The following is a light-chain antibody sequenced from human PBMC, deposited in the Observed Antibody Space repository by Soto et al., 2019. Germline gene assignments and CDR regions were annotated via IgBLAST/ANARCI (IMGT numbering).Light chain of an antibody. Sequence: QSALTQPASVSGSPGQSITISCTGTSSDVGAYDYVSWYQQHPGKAPKLMIYDVSNRPSGVSNRFSGSKSGNTASLTISGLQAEDEADYYCSSYTTSSTWVFGGGTKLTAL. CDR3: SSYTTSSTWV. J-gene: IGLJ3*02. V-gene: IGLV2-14*03. CDR2: DVS. CDR1: SSDVGAYDY.